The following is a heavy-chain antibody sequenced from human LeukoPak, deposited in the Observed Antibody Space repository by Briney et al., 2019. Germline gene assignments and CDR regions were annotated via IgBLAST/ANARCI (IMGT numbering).Heavy chain of an antibody. Sequence: PGGSLRLSCAASGFTFSSYAMRWVRQAPGKGLEWVSAISGSGGSTYYADSVKGRFTISRDNSKNTLYLQMNSLRAEDTAVYYCAKDLGRGYYGSGLDYWGQGTLVTVSS. D-gene: IGHD3-10*01. CDR1: GFTFSSYA. CDR2: ISGSGGST. J-gene: IGHJ4*02. V-gene: IGHV3-23*01. CDR3: AKDLGRGYYGSGLDY.